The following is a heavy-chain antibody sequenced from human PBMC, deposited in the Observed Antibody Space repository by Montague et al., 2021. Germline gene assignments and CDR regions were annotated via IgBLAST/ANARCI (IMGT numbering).Heavy chain of an antibody. CDR2: ICDGGSA. D-gene: IGHD3-22*01. V-gene: IGHV4-61*01. CDR1: GDSVRCGIYH. Sequence: SEILSLTCSVSGDSVRCGIYHWGWIRQSPGKGLEWIGYICDGGSATYKTSLGSRVTMSLDTSSNQFSLNLRSATAADTAVYYCAAYYYGGGGRSSWGQGTLVTVSS. CDR3: AAYYYGGGGRSS. J-gene: IGHJ5*02.